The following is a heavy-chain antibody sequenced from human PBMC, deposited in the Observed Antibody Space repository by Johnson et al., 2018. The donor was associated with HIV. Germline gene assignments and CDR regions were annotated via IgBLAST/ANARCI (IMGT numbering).Heavy chain of an antibody. CDR1: GFTVSRSY. J-gene: IGHJ3*02. V-gene: IGHV3-30-3*01. Sequence: VQLVESGGGLVQPGGSLRLSCVTSGFTVSRSYMNWVRQAPGKGLEWVAVISYDGSNKYYADSVKGRFTISRDNSKNTLYLQMNSLRAEDTAVYYCASATILGAFDIWGQGTMVTVSS. D-gene: IGHD3-3*01. CDR3: ASATILGAFDI. CDR2: ISYDGSNK.